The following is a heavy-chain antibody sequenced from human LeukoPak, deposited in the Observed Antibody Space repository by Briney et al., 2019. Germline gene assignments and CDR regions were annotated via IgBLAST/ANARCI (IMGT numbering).Heavy chain of an antibody. Sequence: SETLSLTCAVYGGSFSGYYWSWIRQPPGKGLEWIGEINHSGSTNYNTSLKSRVTISVDTSKNQFSLRLISVTAADTAVYYCARGKGSGYPEEPNCSGGSCYGSSFDYWGQGTLVTVSS. CDR2: INHSGST. J-gene: IGHJ4*02. CDR1: GGSFSGYY. CDR3: ARGKGSGYPEEPNCSGGSCYGSSFDY. D-gene: IGHD2-15*01. V-gene: IGHV4-34*01.